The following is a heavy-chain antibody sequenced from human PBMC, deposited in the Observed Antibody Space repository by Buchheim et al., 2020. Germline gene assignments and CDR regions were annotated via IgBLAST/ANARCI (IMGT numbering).Heavy chain of an antibody. V-gene: IGHV4-34*01. J-gene: IGHJ4*02. CDR2: INHSGST. CDR3: ARGLWFGELLFV. Sequence: QVQLQQWGAGLLKPSETLSLTCAVYGGSFSGYYWSWIRQPPGKGLEWIGEINHSGSTNYNPSLKRPVTISVDTSKNQFSLKLSSVTAADTAVYYCARGLWFGELLFVWGQGTL. CDR1: GGSFSGYY. D-gene: IGHD3-10*01.